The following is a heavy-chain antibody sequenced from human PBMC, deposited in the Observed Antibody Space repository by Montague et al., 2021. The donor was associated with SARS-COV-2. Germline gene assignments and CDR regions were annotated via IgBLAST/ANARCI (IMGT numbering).Heavy chain of an antibody. V-gene: IGHV4-34*01. CDR2: INHSGTA. CDR1: GGSFSVYY. CDR3: AKEREVVRAARTLVAFDL. D-gene: IGHD2-2*01. J-gene: IGHJ3*01. Sequence: SETLSLTCAVYGGSFSVYYWSWFRQSPRSGPEWIAEINHSGTANYNPSLKSRVSISVDTSKNQFTLKLTSVTAADTAMYYCAKEREVVRAARTLVAFDLWGQGTMVTVSS.